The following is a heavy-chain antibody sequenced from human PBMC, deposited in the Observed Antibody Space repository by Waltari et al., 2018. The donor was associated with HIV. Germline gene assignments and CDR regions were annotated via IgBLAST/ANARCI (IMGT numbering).Heavy chain of an antibody. J-gene: IGHJ5*02. CDR2: INHSGST. Sequence: QVQLQQWGAGLLKPSETLSLTCAVYGGSFSGYYWSWIRQPPGKGLEWLGEINHSGSTNYNPSPNSRVTISVDTSKNQFSLKLSSVTAADTAVYYCAREVPKGPEGWFDPWGQGTLVTVSS. V-gene: IGHV4-34*01. CDR3: AREVPKGPEGWFDP. CDR1: GGSFSGYY.